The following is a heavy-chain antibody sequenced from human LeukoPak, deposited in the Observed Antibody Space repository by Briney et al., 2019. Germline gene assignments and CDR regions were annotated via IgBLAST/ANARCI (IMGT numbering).Heavy chain of an antibody. J-gene: IGHJ5*02. CDR2: IYYSGST. Sequence: SETLSLTCTVSGGSISSGDYYWSWIRQPPGKGLEWIGYIYYSGSTYYNPSLKSRVTISVDTSKNQFSLKLSSVTAADTAVYYCARVKRDSSGYYPRGNWFDPWGQGTLVTVSS. D-gene: IGHD3-22*01. V-gene: IGHV4-30-4*01. CDR3: ARVKRDSSGYYPRGNWFDP. CDR1: GGSISSGDYY.